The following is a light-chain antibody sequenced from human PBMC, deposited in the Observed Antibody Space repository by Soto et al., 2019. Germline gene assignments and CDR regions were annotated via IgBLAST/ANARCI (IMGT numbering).Light chain of an antibody. CDR3: QQYGSSPPKT. CDR2: GAS. V-gene: IGKV3-20*01. Sequence: EIVLTQSPGTLSLSPGERATLSCRASQSVSNNYLAWYQQKPGQAPRLLIYGASTRATGIPARFSGSGSGTDFTLTISRLEPEDFAVYYCQQYGSSPPKTFGQGTKVDIK. CDR1: QSVSNNY. J-gene: IGKJ1*01.